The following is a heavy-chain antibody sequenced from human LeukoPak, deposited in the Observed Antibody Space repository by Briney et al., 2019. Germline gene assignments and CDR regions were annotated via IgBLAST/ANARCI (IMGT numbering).Heavy chain of an antibody. CDR3: AKDFRVSY. CDR2: IYSGGTT. J-gene: IGHJ4*02. CDR1: GFPFSSYE. V-gene: IGHV3-66*01. Sequence: PGGSLRLSCAVSGFPFSSYEMNWVRQAPGKGLEWVSIIYSGGTTYYADSVKGRFTISRDNSRNTVSLQMNSLRAEDTAVYYCAKDFRVSYWGQGTLVTVSS.